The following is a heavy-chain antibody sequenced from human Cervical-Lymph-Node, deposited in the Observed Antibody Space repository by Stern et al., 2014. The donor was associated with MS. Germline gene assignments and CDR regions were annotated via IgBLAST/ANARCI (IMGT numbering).Heavy chain of an antibody. Sequence: VQLVESGPGLVKPSQTLSLTCTVSGGSISSSGYYWSWIRQPADKGLEWIGRIHDSGSTSYNPSLKSRVTNSMDKAQHQFSLKLPSVTAADTAVYYCATTRWDLFTWNWFDPWGQGTLVTVSS. CDR2: IHDSGST. D-gene: IGHD1-26*01. CDR3: ATTRWDLFTWNWFDP. J-gene: IGHJ5*02. V-gene: IGHV4-61*02. CDR1: GGSISSSGYY.